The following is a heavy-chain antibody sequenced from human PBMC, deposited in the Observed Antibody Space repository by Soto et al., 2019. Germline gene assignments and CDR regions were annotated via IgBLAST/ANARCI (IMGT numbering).Heavy chain of an antibody. V-gene: IGHV1-18*01. J-gene: IGHJ6*02. CDR1: GYRFTSHG. D-gene: IGHD3-22*01. CDR2: ISAYDDNT. Sequence: SVKVSCKASGYRFTSHGISWVRQAPGQGLEWLEWISAYDDNTKYAQTLQGRVSMSTDTSTNTAYMELRSLRSDDTAMYYCARGGYYDSSGSRNYHYYGMNVWGQGTTVTVSS. CDR3: ARGGYYDSSGSRNYHYYGMNV.